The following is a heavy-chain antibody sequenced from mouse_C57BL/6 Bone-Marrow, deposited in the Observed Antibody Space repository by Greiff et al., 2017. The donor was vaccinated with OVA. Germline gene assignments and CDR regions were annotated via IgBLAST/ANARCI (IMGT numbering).Heavy chain of an antibody. D-gene: IGHD1-1*02. CDR2: ISGGGGNT. CDR1: GFTFSSYT. V-gene: IGHV5-9*01. Sequence: EVQGVESGGGLVKPGGSLKLSCAASGFTFSSYTMSWVRQTPEKRLEWVATISGGGGNTYYPDSVKGRFTISRDNAKNTLYLQMSSLRSEDTALYYCARPLWEDYWGQGTTLTVSS. J-gene: IGHJ2*01. CDR3: ARPLWEDY.